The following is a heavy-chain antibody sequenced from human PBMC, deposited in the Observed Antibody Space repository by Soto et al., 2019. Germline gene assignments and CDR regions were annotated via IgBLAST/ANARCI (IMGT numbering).Heavy chain of an antibody. V-gene: IGHV4-4*07. Sequence: QVQLQESGPGLVKPSETLSLTCTVSGDSIRAHYWSWIRQAAGKGLEWIGRLHSSGRTDYNPSLKRRVAMPADPSRNQFSLKLAALTAADTAVYYCARGRARVPTVRGLILQFSYFDPWGQGTLVTVSS. CDR2: LHSSGRT. CDR1: GDSIRAHY. CDR3: ARGRARVPTVRGLILQFSYFDP. J-gene: IGHJ5*02. D-gene: IGHD3-10*01.